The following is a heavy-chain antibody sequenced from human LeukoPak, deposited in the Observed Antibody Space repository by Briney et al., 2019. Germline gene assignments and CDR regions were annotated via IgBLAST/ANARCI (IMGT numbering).Heavy chain of an antibody. Sequence: GGSLRLSWAASGFTFSSHSMNWVRQAPGKGLEWVSYISSSSSTIYYADSVKGRFTISRDNAKNSLYLQMNSLRAEDTAVYYCARDPLPEDYGGNSYFDYWGQGTLVTVSS. CDR3: ARDPLPEDYGGNSYFDY. CDR1: GFTFSSHS. CDR2: ISSSSSTI. J-gene: IGHJ4*02. V-gene: IGHV3-48*01. D-gene: IGHD4-23*01.